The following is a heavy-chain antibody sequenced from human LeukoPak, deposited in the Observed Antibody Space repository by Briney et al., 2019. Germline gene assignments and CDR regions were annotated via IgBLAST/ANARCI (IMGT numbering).Heavy chain of an antibody. Sequence: ASVKVSCKASGYTFTGYYMHWVRQAPGQGLEWMGWINPISGGTGYAQKFQDRVTMTRDTSINTAYMELSRLTSDDTAVYYCAGITDSMIRGVDFDYWGQGTLVAVSS. D-gene: IGHD3-10*01. CDR1: GYTFTGYY. J-gene: IGHJ4*02. CDR2: INPISGGT. CDR3: AGITDSMIRGVDFDY. V-gene: IGHV1-2*02.